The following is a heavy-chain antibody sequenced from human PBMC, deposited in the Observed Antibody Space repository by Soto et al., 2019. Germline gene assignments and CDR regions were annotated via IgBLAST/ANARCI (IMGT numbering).Heavy chain of an antibody. D-gene: IGHD2-2*02. CDR2: IIPIFGTA. Sequence: GASVKVSCKASGGTFSSYAISWVRQAPGQGLEWMGGIIPIFGTANYAQKFQGRVTITADESTSTAYMELSSLRSEDTAVYYCARDRRIGYCSSTRCYNYLDYCGQGTLVTVSS. CDR1: GGTFSSYA. V-gene: IGHV1-69*13. CDR3: ARDRRIGYCSSTRCYNYLDY. J-gene: IGHJ4*02.